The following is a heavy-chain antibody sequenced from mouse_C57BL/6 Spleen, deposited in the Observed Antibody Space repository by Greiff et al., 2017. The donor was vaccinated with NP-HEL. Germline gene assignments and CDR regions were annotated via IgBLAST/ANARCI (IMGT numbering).Heavy chain of an antibody. D-gene: IGHD1-1*01. Sequence: EVQGVESGPVLVKPGASVKMSCKASGYTFTDYYMNWVKQSHGKSLEWIGVINPYNGGTSYNQKFKGKATLTVDKSSSTAYMELNSLTSEDSAVYYCARDGSFYWGQGTTLTVSS. V-gene: IGHV1-19*01. CDR2: INPYNGGT. J-gene: IGHJ2*01. CDR1: GYTFTDYY. CDR3: ARDGSFY.